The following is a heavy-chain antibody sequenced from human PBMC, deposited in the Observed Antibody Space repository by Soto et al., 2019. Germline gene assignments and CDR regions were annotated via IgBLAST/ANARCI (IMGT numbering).Heavy chain of an antibody. Sequence: QVQLQESGPGVIRPSETLSLTCTVSGGSIGITSYYWTWIRQPPGKGLEWIGYIYYSGSASYNPSLESRVSMSVDTSKNQFSLKLRSVTAADTAVYWSARGKYYGDCDYWGQGTLVTVSS. CDR2: IYYSGSA. V-gene: IGHV4-61*01. CDR3: ARGKYYGDCDY. D-gene: IGHD4-17*01. J-gene: IGHJ4*02. CDR1: GGSIGITSYY.